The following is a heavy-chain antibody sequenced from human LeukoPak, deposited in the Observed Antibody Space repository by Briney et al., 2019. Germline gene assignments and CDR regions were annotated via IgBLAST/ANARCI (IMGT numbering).Heavy chain of an antibody. CDR3: ARDRAWDYYGSGSYYNF. CDR2: ISSSSSYI. D-gene: IGHD3-10*01. V-gene: IGHV3-21*01. CDR1: GFTFSSYS. Sequence: GGSLRLSCSASGFTFSSYSMNWVRQAPGKGLEWVSSISSSSSYIYYADSVKGRFTISRDNAKDSLYLQMNSLTAEDTAVYYCARDRAWDYYGSGSYYNFWGQGTLATVSS. J-gene: IGHJ4*02.